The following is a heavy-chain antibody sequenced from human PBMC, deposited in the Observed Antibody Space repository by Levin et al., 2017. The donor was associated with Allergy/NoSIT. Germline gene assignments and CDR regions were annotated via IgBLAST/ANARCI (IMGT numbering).Heavy chain of an antibody. CDR3: AKGSYCSAGTCYARLGN. Sequence: QSGGSLSLSCAASGFTFSSDVMSWVRQAPGKGLEWVSGISESGGTTYYADSVKGRFTISRDNSKNTLYLEMNSLRAEDTAVYYCAKGSYCSAGTCYARLGNWGQGTLVTVSS. J-gene: IGHJ4*02. V-gene: IGHV3-23*01. D-gene: IGHD2-15*01. CDR2: ISESGGTT. CDR1: GFTFSSDV.